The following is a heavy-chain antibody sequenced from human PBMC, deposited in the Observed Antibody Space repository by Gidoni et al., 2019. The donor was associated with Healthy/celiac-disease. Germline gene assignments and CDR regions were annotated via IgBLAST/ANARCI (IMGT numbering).Heavy chain of an antibody. CDR1: GFTFSSYA. CDR2: VSYDGSNK. D-gene: IGHD6-13*01. Sequence: QVQLVESGGGVVQPGRSMRLSCAASGFTFSSYAMHGVRQAPGKGLEWVAVVSYDGSNKYYADSVKCRFTLSRDNSKNTLYLQMNSLRAEDTAVYYCARASSSWGYFDYWGQGTLVTVSS. CDR3: ARASSSWGYFDY. V-gene: IGHV3-30-3*01. J-gene: IGHJ4*02.